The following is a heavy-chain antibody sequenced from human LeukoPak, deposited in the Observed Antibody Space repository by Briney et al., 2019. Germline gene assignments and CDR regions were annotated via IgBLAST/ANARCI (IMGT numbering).Heavy chain of an antibody. D-gene: IGHD3-22*01. CDR2: INDSGST. CDR3: ARGHPTYYYDSSGYSPLFFV. J-gene: IGHJ6*04. Sequence: SETLSLTCAVYGGSFIGYYWSWIRQPPGKGREWIGEINDSGSTNYNPSLKSRVTISVDTSKNQFSLKLSSVTAADTAVYYCARGHPTYYYDSSGYSPLFFVWGKGTTVTVSS. V-gene: IGHV4-34*01. CDR1: GGSFIGYY.